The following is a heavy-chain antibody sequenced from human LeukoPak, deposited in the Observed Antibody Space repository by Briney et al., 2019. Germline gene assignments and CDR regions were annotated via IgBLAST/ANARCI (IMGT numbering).Heavy chain of an antibody. D-gene: IGHD2-15*01. CDR2: ISSAGSVT. CDR3: AEHRLPVAGSPSKSPPAYFED. Sequence: PGGSLRLSCAASGFTFTSHTMSRFGQAPGKGLEWVSAISSAGSVTFYADSVKGRFTVSRDQSKDALSLQMDSLRVEDTAGYYCAEHRLPVAGSPSKSPPAYFEDWGQGTLVTVSS. J-gene: IGHJ4*02. V-gene: IGHV3-23*01. CDR1: GFTFTSHT.